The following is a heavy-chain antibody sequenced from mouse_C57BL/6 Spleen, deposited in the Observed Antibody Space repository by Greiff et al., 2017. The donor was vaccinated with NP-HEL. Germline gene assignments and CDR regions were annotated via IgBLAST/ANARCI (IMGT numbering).Heavy chain of an antibody. Sequence: EVQGVESGGGLVQPGGSLSLSCAASGFTFTDYYMSWVRQPPGKALEWLGFIRNKANGYTTEYSASVKGRFTIARENSQSILYLQMNALRAEDSATYYCARYRTGTGGYFDVWGTGTTVTVSS. CDR2: IRNKANGYTT. V-gene: IGHV7-3*01. D-gene: IGHD4-1*01. CDR3: ARYRTGTGGYFDV. J-gene: IGHJ1*03. CDR1: GFTFTDYY.